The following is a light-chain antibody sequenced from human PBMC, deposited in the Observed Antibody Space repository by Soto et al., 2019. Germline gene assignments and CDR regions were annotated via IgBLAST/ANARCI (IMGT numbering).Light chain of an antibody. Sequence: QSVLTQPASVSGSPGQSITISCTGTSSDIGAYNRVSWDQQHPGKAPKLMIYEVSNRPSGVSNRFSGSKSGNTASLTISGLQAEDEADYYCSSYTSSDTLVFGGGTKLTVL. CDR1: SSDIGAYNR. CDR3: SSYTSSDTLV. J-gene: IGLJ3*02. CDR2: EVS. V-gene: IGLV2-14*01.